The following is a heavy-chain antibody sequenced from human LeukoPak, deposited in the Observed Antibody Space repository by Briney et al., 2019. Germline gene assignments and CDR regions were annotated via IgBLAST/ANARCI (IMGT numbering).Heavy chain of an antibody. CDR1: GYTFTSYG. J-gene: IGHJ5*02. CDR3: ARGMNYDILTGYLNWFDP. Sequence: ASVKVSCKASGYTFTSYGISWVRQAPGQGLEWMGWISAYNGNTNYAQKLQGRVTMTTDTSTSTAYMELRSLRSDDTAAYYCARGMNYDILTGYLNWFDPWGQGTLVTVSS. V-gene: IGHV1-18*04. CDR2: ISAYNGNT. D-gene: IGHD3-9*01.